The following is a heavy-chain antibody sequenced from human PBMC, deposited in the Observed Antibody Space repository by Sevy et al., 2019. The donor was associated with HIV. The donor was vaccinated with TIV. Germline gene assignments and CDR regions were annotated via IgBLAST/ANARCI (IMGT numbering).Heavy chain of an antibody. CDR1: GFTFSNYA. D-gene: IGHD2-2*01. CDR2: ISRSGGSI. CDR3: AKVDVVVPVADYGLDV. V-gene: IGHV3-23*01. Sequence: GGSLRLSCAASGFTFSNYAMSWVRQAPGKGLEWVSSISRSGGSIHYAHSVKGRCTMSRDNSKNTLYLQMNSLRAEETAVYYCAKVDVVVPVADYGLDVRGQGTTVTVSS. J-gene: IGHJ6*02.